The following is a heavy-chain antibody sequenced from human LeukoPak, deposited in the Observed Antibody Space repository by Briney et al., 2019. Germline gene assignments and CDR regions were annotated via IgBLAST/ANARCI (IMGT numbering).Heavy chain of an antibody. CDR3: AKDPSPMRGVGATN. D-gene: IGHD1-26*01. Sequence: PGGSLRLSCAASGFTFSSYGMHWVRQAQGKGLEWVAVRWNDGSNKYYSDSVKGRCTISRDNSKNTLYLQMNSLRAEDTAVYYCAKDPSPMRGVGATNWGQGTLVTVSS. CDR1: GFTFSSYG. J-gene: IGHJ4*02. CDR2: RWNDGSNK. V-gene: IGHV3-33*06.